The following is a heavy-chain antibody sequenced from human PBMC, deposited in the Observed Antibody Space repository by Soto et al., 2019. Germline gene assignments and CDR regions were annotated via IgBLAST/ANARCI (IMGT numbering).Heavy chain of an antibody. CDR1: GFTFSNYA. D-gene: IGHD2-8*01. V-gene: IGHV3-23*01. CDR3: AKLICTTNCFDW. Sequence: GSLRLSCTASGFTFSNYAMSWVRQAPGKGLEWVSSINGAGGTTNYADSVRGRFTISRDNSKNTLYLHMNSLRAEDTAVYSCAKLICTTNCFDWWGQGTLVTVSS. J-gene: IGHJ4*02. CDR2: INGAGGTT.